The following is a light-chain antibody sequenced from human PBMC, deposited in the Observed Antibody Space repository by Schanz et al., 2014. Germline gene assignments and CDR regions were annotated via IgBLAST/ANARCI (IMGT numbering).Light chain of an antibody. CDR1: SSDVGGHNY. J-gene: IGLJ1*01. CDR2: DVS. V-gene: IGLV2-11*01. Sequence: QSALTQPRSVSGSPGQSVTISCAGTSSDVGGHNYVSWYQQHPGKAPKLIIYDVSVRPSGVPDRFSGSKSVNTASLTISGLQAEDEADYYCCSYAGSNTFFVFGTGTKLTVL. CDR3: CSYAGSNTFFV.